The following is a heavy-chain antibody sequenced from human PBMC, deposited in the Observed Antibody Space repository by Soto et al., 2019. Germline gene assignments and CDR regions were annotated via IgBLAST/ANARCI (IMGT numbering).Heavy chain of an antibody. J-gene: IGHJ4*02. Sequence: PGGSLRLSCAASGFTFSSYAMSWVRQAPGKGLEWVSGITGSGDNTNYADSVKGRFTISRDNSKNTLYPQMKSLRAEDTVIYYCSNDQGEKYWGQGTLVTVSS. D-gene: IGHD2-21*01. CDR1: GFTFSSYA. CDR3: SNDQGEKY. V-gene: IGHV3-23*01. CDR2: ITGSGDNT.